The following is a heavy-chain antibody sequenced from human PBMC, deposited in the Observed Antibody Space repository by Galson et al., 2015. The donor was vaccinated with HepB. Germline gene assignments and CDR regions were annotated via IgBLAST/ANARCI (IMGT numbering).Heavy chain of an antibody. V-gene: IGHV3-30-3*01. CDR3: ARELIDGTEGAFDI. Sequence: SLRLSCAASGFTFSSYAMHWVRQAPGKGLEWVAVISYDGSNKYYADSVKGRFTISRDNSKNTLYLQMNSLRAEDTAVYYCARELIDGTEGAFDIWGQGTMVTVSS. J-gene: IGHJ3*02. CDR1: GFTFSSYA. D-gene: IGHD3-16*01. CDR2: ISYDGSNK.